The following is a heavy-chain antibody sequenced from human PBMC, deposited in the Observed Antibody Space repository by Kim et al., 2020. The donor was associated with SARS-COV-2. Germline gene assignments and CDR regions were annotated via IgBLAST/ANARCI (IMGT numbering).Heavy chain of an antibody. CDR2: ISSSSSYI. CDR3: AREREGKFYGDYRRPFDY. CDR1: GFTFSSYS. Sequence: GGSLRLSCAASGFTFSSYSMNWVRQAPGKGLEWVSSISSSSSYIYYADSVKGRFTISRDNAKNSLYLQMNSLRAEDTAVYYCAREREGKFYGDYRRPFDYWGQGTLVTVSS. V-gene: IGHV3-21*01. D-gene: IGHD4-17*01. J-gene: IGHJ4*02.